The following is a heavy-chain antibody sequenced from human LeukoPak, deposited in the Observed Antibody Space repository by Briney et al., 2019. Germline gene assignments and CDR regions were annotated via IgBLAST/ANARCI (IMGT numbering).Heavy chain of an antibody. CDR1: GDSVSSNSAA. CDR2: TYYRSKWYN. Sequence: SQTLSLTCAISGDSVSSNSAAWNWIRQSPSRGLEWLGRTYYRSKWYNDYAVSVKSRITINPDTSKNQFSLQLNSVTPEDTAVYYCARGRYCSSTSRHRGGYYGMDVWGQGTTVTVSS. D-gene: IGHD2-2*01. CDR3: ARGRYCSSTSRHRGGYYGMDV. J-gene: IGHJ6*02. V-gene: IGHV6-1*01.